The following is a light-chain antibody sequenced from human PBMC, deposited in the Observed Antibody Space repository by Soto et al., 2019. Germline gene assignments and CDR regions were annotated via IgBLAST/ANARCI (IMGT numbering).Light chain of an antibody. Sequence: QSVLTQPPSASGTPGQRVTISCSGSSSNIGSNTVNWYQQLPVTAPKLLIYSNNQRPSGVPDRFSGSKSGTSASLAISGLQSEDEADYYCAAWDDSLEVVFGGGTKLTVL. CDR2: SNN. V-gene: IGLV1-44*01. CDR3: AAWDDSLEVV. J-gene: IGLJ2*01. CDR1: SSNIGSNT.